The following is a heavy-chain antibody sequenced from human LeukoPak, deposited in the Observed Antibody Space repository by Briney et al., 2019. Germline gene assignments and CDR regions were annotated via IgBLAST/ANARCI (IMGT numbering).Heavy chain of an antibody. CDR2: IYYSGST. D-gene: IGHD5-24*01. V-gene: IGHV4-59*12. CDR1: GGSISSYY. CDR3: ARREALDAFDI. Sequence: SETLSLTCTVSGGSISSYYWSWIRQPPGKGLEWIGYIYYSGSTNYNPSLKSRVTISVDTSKNQFSLKLSSVTPEDTAVYYCARREALDAFDIWGQGTMVTVSS. J-gene: IGHJ3*02.